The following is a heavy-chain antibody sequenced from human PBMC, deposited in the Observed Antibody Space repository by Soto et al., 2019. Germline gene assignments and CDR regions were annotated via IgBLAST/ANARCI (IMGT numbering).Heavy chain of an antibody. D-gene: IGHD2-15*01. J-gene: IGHJ6*02. Sequence: GESLKISCKGSGYSFTINLISWVRQTPGKGLEWMGRIDPNDSYTNYSPSFQGHVTISADKSISTAYLQWSSLKASDTAIYYCARYLLGMDVWGQGTTVTVSS. CDR2: IDPNDSYT. CDR1: GYSFTINL. CDR3: ARYLLGMDV. V-gene: IGHV5-10-1*01.